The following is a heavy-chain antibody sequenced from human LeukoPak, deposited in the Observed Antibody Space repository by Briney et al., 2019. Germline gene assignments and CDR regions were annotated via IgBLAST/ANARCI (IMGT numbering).Heavy chain of an antibody. V-gene: IGHV3-21*01. J-gene: IGHJ4*02. CDR2: ISSSSNYI. Sequence: GGSLRLSCAASGFTFSSYSMNWVRQAPGKGLEWVSSISSSSNYIYYADSVKGRFTISRDNAKNSLYLQMNSLRAEDTAVYYCARVSGSYSFDYWGQGTLVTVSS. CDR3: ARVSGSYSFDY. D-gene: IGHD3-10*01. CDR1: GFTFSSYS.